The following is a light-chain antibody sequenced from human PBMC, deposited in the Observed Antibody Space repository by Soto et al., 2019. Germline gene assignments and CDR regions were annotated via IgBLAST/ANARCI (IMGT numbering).Light chain of an antibody. CDR3: QQRSNWPPLT. CDR2: DAS. CDR1: QSVSSY. J-gene: IGKJ4*01. Sequence: EIVLTPSPATLSLSPGARATLSCRASQSVSSYLAWYQQKPGQAPRLLIYDASNRATGIPARFSGSGSGTDVTLTISSLAPEDFAVYYCQQRSNWPPLTFGGGTKVEIK. V-gene: IGKV3-11*01.